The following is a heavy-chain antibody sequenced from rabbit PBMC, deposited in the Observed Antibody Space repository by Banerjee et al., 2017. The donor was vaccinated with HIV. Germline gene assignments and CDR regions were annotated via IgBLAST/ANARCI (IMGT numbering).Heavy chain of an antibody. CDR3: ARDPYYTYGYGGYPYGYYGMDL. Sequence: QSLEESGGDLVKPGGTLTLTCKASGFSFNNYWMCWVRQAPGKGLEWIASMGDGNSGSTYYASWAKGRFTISKTSSTTVTLQMTSLTAADAATYFCARDPYYTYGYGGYPYGYYGMDLWCPGTLVTVS. CDR2: MGDGNSGST. J-gene: IGHJ6*01. D-gene: IGHD6-1*01. V-gene: IGHV1S40*01. CDR1: GFSFNNYW.